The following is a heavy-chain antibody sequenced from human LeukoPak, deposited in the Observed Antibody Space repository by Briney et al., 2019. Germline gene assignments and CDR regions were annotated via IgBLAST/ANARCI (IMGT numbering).Heavy chain of an antibody. CDR1: GVSISNYY. Sequence: PSETLSLTCTVSGVSISNYYWSWLRQPPGKGLEWIGYIYYSGSTNYNPSLKSRVTISVDTSKNQFSLKLSSVTAADTAVYYCARANYYDSSAFDIWGQGTMVTVSS. V-gene: IGHV4-59*12. D-gene: IGHD3-22*01. J-gene: IGHJ3*02. CDR3: ARANYYDSSAFDI. CDR2: IYYSGST.